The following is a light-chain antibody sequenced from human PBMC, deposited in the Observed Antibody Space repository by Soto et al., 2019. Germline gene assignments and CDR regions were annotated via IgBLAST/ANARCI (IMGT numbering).Light chain of an antibody. CDR3: QQYGSSPPERT. V-gene: IGKV3-20*01. CDR2: AAS. CDR1: QSISSTF. J-gene: IGKJ1*01. Sequence: ETVLTQSPGTLSLSPGERATLSCRASQSISSTFLAWYQQKPGQAPRLLIYAASSRATGIPDRFSGSGSGTDFTLTINRLEPEDFAVYYCQQYGSSPPERTFGQGTKVEIK.